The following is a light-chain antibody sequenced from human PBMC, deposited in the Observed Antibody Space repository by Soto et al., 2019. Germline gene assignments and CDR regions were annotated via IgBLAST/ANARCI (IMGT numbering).Light chain of an antibody. CDR3: QQRSNWPPWT. Sequence: EIVMTHSPATLSVSPLERATLSCRASQSVSSNLAWYQQKPGQAPRLLIYGASTRATGIPARFSGSGSGTDFTLTISRLEPEDFAVYYCQQRSNWPPWTFGQGTKVDIK. J-gene: IGKJ1*01. V-gene: IGKV3-15*01. CDR2: GAS. CDR1: QSVSSN.